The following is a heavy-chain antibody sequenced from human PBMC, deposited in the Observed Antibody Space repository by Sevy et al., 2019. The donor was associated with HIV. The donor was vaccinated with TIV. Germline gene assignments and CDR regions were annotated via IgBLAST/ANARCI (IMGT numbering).Heavy chain of an antibody. D-gene: IGHD5-18*01. V-gene: IGHV3-23*01. J-gene: IGHJ4*02. CDR3: AAGDTAFLADLDF. CDR2: ISATDGST. CDR1: GFSISTHA. Sequence: GGSLRLSCGASGFSISTHAMNWVRQAPGRGLEWLSGISATDGSTHYADSVKGRFTISRDNSKNTVHLQMNSLRAEDTLLYYCAAGDTAFLADLDFWGQGTLVTVSS.